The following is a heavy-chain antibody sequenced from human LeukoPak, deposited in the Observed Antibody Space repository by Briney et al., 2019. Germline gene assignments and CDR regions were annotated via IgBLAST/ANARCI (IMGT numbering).Heavy chain of an antibody. Sequence: SETLSHTCTVSGGSISSSSYYWGWIRQPPGKGLEWIGSIYYSGSTYYNPSLKSRVTISVDTSKNQFSLKLSSVTAADTAVYYCARHRYYYDFDLWGRGTLVTVSS. CDR1: GGSISSSSYY. V-gene: IGHV4-39*01. J-gene: IGHJ2*01. CDR2: IYYSGST. CDR3: ARHRYYYDFDL. D-gene: IGHD3-22*01.